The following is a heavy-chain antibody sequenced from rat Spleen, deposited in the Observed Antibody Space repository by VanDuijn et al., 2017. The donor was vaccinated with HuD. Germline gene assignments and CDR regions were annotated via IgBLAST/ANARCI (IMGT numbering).Heavy chain of an antibody. CDR3: TRAPGNGYVMDA. CDR2: ISSGGHP. CDR1: GFSLTSNG. J-gene: IGHJ4*01. Sequence: QVHLKESGPGLVQPSQTLSLTCTVSGFSLTSNGVSWVRQPPGKGLEWIATISSGGHPYYNSALKSRLSISRDTSKNHVFLKMNSLQSEDTATYHCTRAPGNGYVMDAWGQGASVTVSS. V-gene: IGHV2S12*01. D-gene: IGHD5-1*01.